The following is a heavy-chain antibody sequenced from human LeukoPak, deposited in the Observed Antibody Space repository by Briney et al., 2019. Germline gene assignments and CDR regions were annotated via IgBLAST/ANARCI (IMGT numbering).Heavy chain of an antibody. Sequence: PSETLSLTCTVSGGSISSGGYYWSWIRQLPGMGLEWIGHIYYSGTTYYNWSLKSRVTISVDTSNNQLSLRLNSVTVADTAVYYCATVGSDSRGLHWFDSWGQGTLVTVSS. V-gene: IGHV4-31*03. J-gene: IGHJ5*01. CDR1: GGSISSGGYY. D-gene: IGHD3-22*01. CDR2: IYYSGTT. CDR3: ATVGSDSRGLHWFDS.